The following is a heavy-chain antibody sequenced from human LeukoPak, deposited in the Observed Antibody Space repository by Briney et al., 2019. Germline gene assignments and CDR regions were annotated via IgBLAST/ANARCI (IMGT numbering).Heavy chain of an antibody. J-gene: IGHJ4*02. Sequence: APVKGSCKASGYKFTDYYVHWVRQAPGQGLEWMGWINPNNGGTNYAQKFYGRVTMTRDTSITTAYMELSSLRSDDTAMYYCARDRLLGDGYNDYFDYWGQGTLVTVSS. V-gene: IGHV1-2*02. CDR3: ARDRLLGDGYNDYFDY. CDR1: GYKFTDYY. CDR2: INPNNGGT. D-gene: IGHD5-24*01.